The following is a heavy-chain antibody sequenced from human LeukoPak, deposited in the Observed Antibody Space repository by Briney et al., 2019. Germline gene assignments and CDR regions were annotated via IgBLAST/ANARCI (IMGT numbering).Heavy chain of an antibody. CDR3: ARNPQSYCSGGSCYSSLYYYYYMDV. Sequence: ASVKASCKASGYTFTSYGISWVRQAPGQGLEWMGWISAYNGNTNYAQKLQGRVTMTTDTSTSTAYMELRSLRSDDTAVYYCARNPQSYCSGGSCYSSLYYYYYMDVWGKGTTVTISS. CDR1: GYTFTSYG. D-gene: IGHD2-15*01. J-gene: IGHJ6*03. CDR2: ISAYNGNT. V-gene: IGHV1-18*01.